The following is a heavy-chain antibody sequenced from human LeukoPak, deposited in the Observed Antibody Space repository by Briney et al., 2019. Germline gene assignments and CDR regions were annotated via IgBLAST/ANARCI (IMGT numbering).Heavy chain of an antibody. J-gene: IGHJ5*02. D-gene: IGHD1-1*01. Sequence: GASVKVSCKASGYTFTSYGISWVRQAPGQGLEWMGWISAYNGNTNYAQKLQGRVTMTTDTSTSTAYMELSSLRSEDTAVYYCAVLLTTGTSNWFDPWGQGTLVAVSS. V-gene: IGHV1-18*01. CDR2: ISAYNGNT. CDR3: AVLLTTGTSNWFDP. CDR1: GYTFTSYG.